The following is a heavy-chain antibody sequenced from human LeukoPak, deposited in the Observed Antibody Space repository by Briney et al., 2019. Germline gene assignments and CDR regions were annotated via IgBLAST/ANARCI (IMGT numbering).Heavy chain of an antibody. D-gene: IGHD6-19*01. CDR1: GFTFSSYG. Sequence: GGSLRLSCAASGFTFSSYGMHWVRQAPGKGLKWVAFIRSDGSNKYYADSVEGRFTISRDNSKNTLYLQMNSLRAEDTAVYYCARILSSAWGELGYWGQGTLVTVSS. CDR3: ARILSSAWGELGY. V-gene: IGHV3-30*02. CDR2: IRSDGSNK. J-gene: IGHJ4*02.